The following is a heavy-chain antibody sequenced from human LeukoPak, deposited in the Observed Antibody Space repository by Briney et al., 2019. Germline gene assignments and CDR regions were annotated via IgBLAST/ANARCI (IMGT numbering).Heavy chain of an antibody. CDR1: GYTFTGYD. D-gene: IGHD1-14*01. J-gene: IGHJ3*02. Sequence: ASVKLSCKASGYTFTGYDINWVRQATGQGLEWMGWMNPNSGNSGYTQKFQGRVTLTRDTSITTAYMELSSLRSEDTAVYYCARVESYPLRNAFDIWGQGTMVTVSS. CDR2: MNPNSGNS. V-gene: IGHV1-8*03. CDR3: ARVESYPLRNAFDI.